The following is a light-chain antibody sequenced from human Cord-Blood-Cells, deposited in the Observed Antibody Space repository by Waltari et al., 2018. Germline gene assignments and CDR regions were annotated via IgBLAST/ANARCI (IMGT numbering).Light chain of an antibody. J-gene: IGKJ4*01. CDR2: GAS. CDR3: QQYNNWPPLT. Sequence: EIVMTQSPATLSVSPGERATLSCRASQSVSSNFTWYQQKPGQAPRLLIYGASTRATGIPARFSGSGSGTEFTLTISSLQSEDFAVDYCQQYNNWPPLTFGGGTKVEIK. CDR1: QSVSSN. V-gene: IGKV3-15*01.